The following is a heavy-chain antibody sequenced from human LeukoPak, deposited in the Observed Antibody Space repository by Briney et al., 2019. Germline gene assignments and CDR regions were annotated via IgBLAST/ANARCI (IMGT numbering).Heavy chain of an antibody. J-gene: IGHJ4*02. Sequence: ASVKVSCKASGYTFTSYAMHWVRQAPGQRLEWMGWINAGNGNTKYSQKFQGRVTITRDTSASTAYMELSSLRSEDTAVYYFARVSSRYRYGYSAYWGQGTLVTVSS. D-gene: IGHD5-18*01. V-gene: IGHV1-3*01. CDR3: ARVSSRYRYGYSAY. CDR2: INAGNGNT. CDR1: GYTFTSYA.